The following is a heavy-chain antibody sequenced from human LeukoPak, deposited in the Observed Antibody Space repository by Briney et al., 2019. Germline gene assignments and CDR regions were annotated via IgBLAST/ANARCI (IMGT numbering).Heavy chain of an antibody. CDR2: MYYSGST. CDR3: ARGEGYSGNWYPYFDY. V-gene: IGHV4-59*08. CDR1: GGSISSYY. D-gene: IGHD1-26*01. Sequence: PSETLSLTCTVSGGSISSYYWSWIRQPPGKGLEWIGYMYYSGSTNYNPSLKSRVTISVDTSKNQFSLRLSSVTAADTAVYYCARGEGYSGNWYPYFDYWGQGALVTVSS. J-gene: IGHJ4*02.